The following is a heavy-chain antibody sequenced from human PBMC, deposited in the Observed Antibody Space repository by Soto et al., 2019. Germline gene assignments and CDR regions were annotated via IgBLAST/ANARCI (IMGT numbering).Heavy chain of an antibody. CDR1: GGSFSGYY. V-gene: IGHV4-34*01. Sequence: QVQLQQWGAGPLRPLETLSLTCGVSGGSFSGYYWAWIRQSPGTGLEWIGEINDRGSINYNPSLKSRVSISVDTSKNHYSLNLRSVTAADTAVYYCARESHDILTGPPWVWYFDLCGRGTLVAVSS. J-gene: IGHJ2*01. CDR2: INDRGSI. D-gene: IGHD3-9*01. CDR3: ARESHDILTGPPWVWYFDL.